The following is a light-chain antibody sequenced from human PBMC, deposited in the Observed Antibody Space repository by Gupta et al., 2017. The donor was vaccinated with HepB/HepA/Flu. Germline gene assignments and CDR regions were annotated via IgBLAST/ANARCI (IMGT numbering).Light chain of an antibody. CDR2: EVS. Sequence: SALTKPPSASGSPGQSVPISCSGTSSDVGGYHYVSCYQQHPGKAPTLLIYEVSKRPSWVPDRFSRSKSSDTASLTVSELQAEDDAYYYCSTYTGSNNLIFGGGTKLTVL. J-gene: IGLJ2*01. CDR3: STYTGSNNLI. CDR1: SSDVGGYHY. V-gene: IGLV2-8*01.